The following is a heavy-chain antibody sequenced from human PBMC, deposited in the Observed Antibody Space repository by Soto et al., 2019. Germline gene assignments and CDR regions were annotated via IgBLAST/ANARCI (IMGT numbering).Heavy chain of an antibody. CDR1: GFTFSSYS. J-gene: IGHJ3*02. Sequence: PGGSLRFSCAASGFTFSSYSMNWVRQAPGKGLEWVSSISSSSSYIYYADSVKGRFTISRDNAKNSLYLQMNSLRAEDTAVYYCARDRYSSSWYGAFDIWGQGTMVTVSS. CDR3: ARDRYSSSWYGAFDI. D-gene: IGHD6-13*01. CDR2: ISSSSSYI. V-gene: IGHV3-21*01.